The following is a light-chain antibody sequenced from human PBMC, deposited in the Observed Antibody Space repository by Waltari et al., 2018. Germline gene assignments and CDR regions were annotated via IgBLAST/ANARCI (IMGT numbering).Light chain of an antibody. V-gene: IGKV1-12*01. Sequence: DIQMTQSPSSVSASVGDRITITCRASPGISNWLAWYQQKPGNAPTLLFYAASVLEIGLPSRFSGSGAGTDFTLTISSLQPEDFATYYCQQANGFLTFGQGTRLDI. J-gene: IGKJ5*01. CDR2: AAS. CDR1: PGISNW. CDR3: QQANGFLT.